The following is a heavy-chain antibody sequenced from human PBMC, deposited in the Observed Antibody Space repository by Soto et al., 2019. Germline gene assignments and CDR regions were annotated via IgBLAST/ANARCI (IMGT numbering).Heavy chain of an antibody. CDR2: IYYGGST. CDR3: ARDRKGVAGTGFDY. Sequence: PSETLSLTCTVSGGSISSYYWSWIRQPPGKGLEWIGYIYYGGSTNYNPPLKSRVTISVDTSKNQFSLKLRSVTAADTAVYYCARDRKGVAGTGFDYWGQGTLVTVSS. CDR1: GGSISSYY. J-gene: IGHJ4*02. D-gene: IGHD6-19*01. V-gene: IGHV4-59*01.